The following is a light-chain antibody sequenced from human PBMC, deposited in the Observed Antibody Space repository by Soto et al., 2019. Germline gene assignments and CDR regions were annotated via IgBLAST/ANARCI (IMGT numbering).Light chain of an antibody. CDR2: GAS. Sequence: EIVLTQSPGTLSLSPGERATLSCRASQSVSNYLVWYRQRPGQAPRLLIHGASIRAPGIPDRFSGSGSGTDFTLTISRLEPEDFAVYYCQHNSTAAFTFGPGTKVDIK. V-gene: IGKV3-20*01. CDR1: QSVSNY. J-gene: IGKJ3*01. CDR3: QHNSTAAFT.